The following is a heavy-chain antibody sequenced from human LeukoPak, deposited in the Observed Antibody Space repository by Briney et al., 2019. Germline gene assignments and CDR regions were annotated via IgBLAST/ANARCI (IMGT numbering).Heavy chain of an antibody. CDR3: ARDDYGDYQRY. D-gene: IGHD4-17*01. CDR1: GYTFSNYG. CDR2: ISAYNGNT. Sequence: GASVKVSCKASGYTFSNYGIRWVRQALGQGLEWMGWISAYNGNTNYAQKFQGRVTMTTDTSTSTAYMELRSLRFDDTAVYYCARDDYGDYQRYWGQGTLVTVSS. V-gene: IGHV1-18*01. J-gene: IGHJ4*02.